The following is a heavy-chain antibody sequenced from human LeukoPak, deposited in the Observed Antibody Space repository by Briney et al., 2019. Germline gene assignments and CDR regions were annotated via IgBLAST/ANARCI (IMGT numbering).Heavy chain of an antibody. Sequence: GASVKVSCKASGYTFTSYGISWVRQAPGQGLEWMGWISAYNGNTNYAQKLQGRVTMTTDTSTSTAYMELRSLRSDDTAVYYCARTNRYSSSWYLSSWFDPWGQGTLVTVSS. CDR2: ISAYNGNT. J-gene: IGHJ5*02. CDR1: GYTFTSYG. CDR3: ARTNRYSSSWYLSSWFDP. V-gene: IGHV1-18*01. D-gene: IGHD6-13*01.